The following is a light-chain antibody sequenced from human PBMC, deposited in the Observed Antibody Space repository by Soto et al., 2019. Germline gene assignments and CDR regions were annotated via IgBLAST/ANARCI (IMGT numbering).Light chain of an antibody. V-gene: IGLV2-8*01. J-gene: IGLJ2*01. CDR2: QVT. CDR3: SSYAASNNLE. Sequence: QSALTQPPSASGSPGQSVTISCTGTSSDVGGYNYVSWYQQHPGKAPKLMIFQVTKRPSGVPDRFSGSKSGNTASLTVSGLQAEDEADYYFSSYAASNNLEFGGGTKLTVL. CDR1: SSDVGGYNY.